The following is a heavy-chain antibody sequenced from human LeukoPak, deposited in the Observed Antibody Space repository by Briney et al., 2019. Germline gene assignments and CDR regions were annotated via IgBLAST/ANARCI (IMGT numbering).Heavy chain of an antibody. CDR1: GDSISSPNW. J-gene: IGHJ4*02. V-gene: IGHV4-4*02. D-gene: IGHD5-18*01. CDR2: IYHSGSA. CDR3: ARVVDTAPYYFDY. Sequence: PSGTLSLTCAVSGDSISSPNWWSWVRPPPGKGLQWIGEIYHSGSASYNPSLKSRVTIAVDMSRNRFSLKLTSVIAADTAVYYCARVVDTAPYYFDYWGQGILVTVSS.